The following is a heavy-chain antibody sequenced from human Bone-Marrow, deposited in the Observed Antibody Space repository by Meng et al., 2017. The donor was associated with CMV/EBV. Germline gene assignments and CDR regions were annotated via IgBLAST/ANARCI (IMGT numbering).Heavy chain of an antibody. J-gene: IGHJ5*02. CDR1: GYTFTSYY. D-gene: IGHD1-26*01. CDR2: INPSGGST. CDR3: ARALGATEGWVDP. Sequence: ASVKVSCKASGYTFTSYYMHWVRQAPGQGLEWMGIINPSGGSTSYAQKFQGRVTMTRDTSTGTVYMELSSLRSEDTAVYYCARALGATEGWVDPWGQGTLVTVPS. V-gene: IGHV1-46*01.